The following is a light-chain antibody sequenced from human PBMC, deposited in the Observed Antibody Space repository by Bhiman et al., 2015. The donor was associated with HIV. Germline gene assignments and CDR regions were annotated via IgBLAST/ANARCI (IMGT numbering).Light chain of an antibody. Sequence: QSALTQPASVSGSPGQSITISCTGTGSDVGGYNHVSWYQQHPGKVPKLIIYDVSNRPSGVSNRFSGSKSGNTASLTISGLQAEDEADYYCSSLTSSLTYVFGTGTNVTVL. J-gene: IGLJ1*01. V-gene: IGLV2-14*03. CDR1: GSDVGGYNH. CDR3: SSLTSSLTYV. CDR2: DVS.